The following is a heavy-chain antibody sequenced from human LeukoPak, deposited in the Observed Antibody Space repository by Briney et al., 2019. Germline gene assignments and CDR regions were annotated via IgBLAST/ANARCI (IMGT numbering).Heavy chain of an antibody. J-gene: IGHJ4*02. Sequence: GGSLRLSCAASGFTFSTNWMTWVRQAPGKGLEWVANIKQDGSESYYVDSVKGRFTISRDNAKNSLDLQMNSLRDEDTAIYYCARGGYFGYWGQGTLVTVSS. V-gene: IGHV3-7*02. CDR2: IKQDGSES. CDR1: GFTFSTNW. CDR3: ARGGYFGY. D-gene: IGHD3-16*01.